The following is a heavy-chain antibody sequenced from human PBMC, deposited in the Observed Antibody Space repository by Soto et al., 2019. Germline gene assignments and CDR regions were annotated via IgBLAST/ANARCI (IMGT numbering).Heavy chain of an antibody. V-gene: IGHV4-30-4*02. CDR2: MYYSGST. CDR3: ARAFDDSSGYYGGLGY. D-gene: IGHD3-22*01. J-gene: IGHJ4*02. CDR1: GGSIKSGDYY. Sequence: PSDTLSLTCTVSGGSIKSGDYYWSWIRQPPGKGLEWIGYMYYSGSTYYNPSLKSRVTISVDTSKNQSSLKLNSVTAADTAVYYCARAFDDSSGYYGGLGYWGQGTLVTVSS.